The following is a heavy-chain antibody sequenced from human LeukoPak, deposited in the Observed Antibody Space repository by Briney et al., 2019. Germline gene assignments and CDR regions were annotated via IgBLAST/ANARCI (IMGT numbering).Heavy chain of an antibody. D-gene: IGHD6-25*01. V-gene: IGHV4-59*12. CDR1: GFTFSSYA. CDR2: IYYSGST. J-gene: IGHJ6*02. Sequence: GSLRLSCAASGFTFSSYAMSWIRQPPGKGLEWIGYIYYSGSTNYNPSLKSRVTISVDTSKNQFSLKLSSVTAADTAVYYCAREPAHYYGMDVWGQGTTVTVSS. CDR3: AREPAHYYGMDV.